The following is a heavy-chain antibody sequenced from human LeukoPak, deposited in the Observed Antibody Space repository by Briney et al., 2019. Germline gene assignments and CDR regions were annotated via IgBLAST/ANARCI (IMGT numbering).Heavy chain of an antibody. V-gene: IGHV3-66*01. Sequence: PGGSPRLSCAASGFTVSSNYMSWVRQAPGKGLESVSVIYSGGTTYYADSVKGRFTISRDNSKNTLHLQMDSLRAEDTAVYYCARDQYSYAHAAHWGQGTLVTVSS. CDR3: ARDQYSYAHAAH. D-gene: IGHD5-18*01. CDR2: IYSGGTT. J-gene: IGHJ4*02. CDR1: GFTVSSNY.